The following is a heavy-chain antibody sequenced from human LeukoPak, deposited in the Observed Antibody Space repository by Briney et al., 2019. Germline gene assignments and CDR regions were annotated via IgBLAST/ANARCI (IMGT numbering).Heavy chain of an antibody. D-gene: IGHD6-19*01. V-gene: IGHV4-59*08. CDR1: GGSINGYY. CDR2: IYYSGSS. CDR3: ARHRDYGTGWYGFDY. Sequence: KPSETLSLTCTVPGGSINGYYWSWIRQPPGKGLEWIAYIYYSGSSNYNPSLKSRVTISVDTSKNQFSLRLSSVTAADTAVYYCARHRDYGTGWYGFDYWGQGSLVTVSS. J-gene: IGHJ4*02.